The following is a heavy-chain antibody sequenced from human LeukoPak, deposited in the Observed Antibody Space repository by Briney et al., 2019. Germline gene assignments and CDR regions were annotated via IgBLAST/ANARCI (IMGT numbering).Heavy chain of an antibody. CDR2: ASYYVGKQ. CDR3: AKAGIGADGAGFLCEY. D-gene: IGHD1-1*01. J-gene: IGHJ4*02. CDR1: GFTFSDYA. V-gene: IGHV3-23*01. Sequence: PGGSLTLSGAASGFTFSDYAMSWVRQAPGKGLEWVSTASYYVGKQYHADSVRGRFTVSRDNSRNTVSPQMSSLRVEDTGIYYCAKAGIGADGAGFLCEYWGQGTLVTVSS.